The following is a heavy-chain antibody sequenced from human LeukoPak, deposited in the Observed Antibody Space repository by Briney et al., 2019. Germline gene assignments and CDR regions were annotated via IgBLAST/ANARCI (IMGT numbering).Heavy chain of an antibody. CDR1: GYTFAAYH. CDR3: VTRNGDSGWNNY. J-gene: IGHJ4*02. Sequence: ASVKLSCKASGYTFAAYHMHWVRQAPGQGLEWLGWINPTSGDTNYAQKFQGRVSMTRDTSSSTAYMELSRLRPDDTAVYYCVTRNGDSGWNNYWGQGTLVTVSS. V-gene: IGHV1-2*02. CDR2: INPTSGDT. D-gene: IGHD6-19*01.